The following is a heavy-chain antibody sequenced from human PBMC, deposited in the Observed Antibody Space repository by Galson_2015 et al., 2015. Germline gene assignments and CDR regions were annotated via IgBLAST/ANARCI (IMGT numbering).Heavy chain of an antibody. D-gene: IGHD6-19*01. Sequence: SVKVSCKASGYIFTSFAIHWVRQAPGQGLEWMGWINGGNGHTKYSHKFQDRVTITRDTSASTAYMEVRSLTSEDTAVFFCVGAPHRPIAVAGDFYYYYGLDVWGEGTTVTVSS. J-gene: IGHJ6*04. CDR3: VGAPHRPIAVAGDFYYYYGLDV. V-gene: IGHV1-3*01. CDR1: GYIFTSFA. CDR2: INGGNGHT.